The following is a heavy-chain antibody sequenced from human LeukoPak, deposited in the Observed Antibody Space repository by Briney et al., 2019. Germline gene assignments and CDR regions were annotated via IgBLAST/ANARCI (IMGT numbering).Heavy chain of an antibody. D-gene: IGHD6-13*01. CDR2: INHSGST. CDR1: GYSISSGYY. V-gene: IGHV4-38-2*02. J-gene: IGHJ6*03. CDR3: ARVSWEQQLAYYYYYYYMDV. Sequence: PSETLSLTCTVSGYSISSGYYWGWIRQPPGKGLEWIGEINHSGSTNYNPSLKSRVTISVDTSKNQFSLKLSSVTAADTAVYYCARVSWEQQLAYYYYYYYMDVWGKGTTVTVSS.